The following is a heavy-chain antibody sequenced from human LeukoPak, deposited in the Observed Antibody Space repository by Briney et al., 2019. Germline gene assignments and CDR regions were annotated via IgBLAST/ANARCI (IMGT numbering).Heavy chain of an antibody. CDR3: AKDRRTYYDFWSGYWTDNWFDP. CDR2: ISGSGGST. J-gene: IGHJ5*02. Sequence: GGSLRLSCAASGFTFSSYAMSWVRQAPGKGLEWVSAISGSGGSTYYADSVKGRFTISRDNSKNTLYLQMNSLRAEDTAVYYCAKDRRTYYDFWSGYWTDNWFDPWGQGTLVTVS. CDR1: GFTFSSYA. V-gene: IGHV3-23*01. D-gene: IGHD3-3*01.